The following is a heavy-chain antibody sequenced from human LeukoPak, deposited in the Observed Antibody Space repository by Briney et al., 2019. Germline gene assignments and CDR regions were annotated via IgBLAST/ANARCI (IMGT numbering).Heavy chain of an antibody. CDR2: INPNSGGT. CDR3: ARDFYSWGRSSGWSGYGY. D-gene: IGHD6-19*01. V-gene: IGHV1-2*02. Sequence: GASVKVSCKASGYTFTGYYMHWVRQAPGQGLEWMGWINPNSGGTNYAQKFQGRVTMTRDTSISTAYMELSRLRSDDTAVYYCARDFYSWGRSSGWSGYGYWGQGTLVTVSS. J-gene: IGHJ4*02. CDR1: GYTFTGYY.